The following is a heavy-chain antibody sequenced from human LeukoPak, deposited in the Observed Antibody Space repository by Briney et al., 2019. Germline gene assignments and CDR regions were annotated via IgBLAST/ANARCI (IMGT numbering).Heavy chain of an antibody. Sequence: PSETLSLTCTVSGGSISTYRWSWIRQSPGKGLEWIGYISYSGSTNYNPSLKSRVTISVDTSKNQFSPKLSSVTAADTAVYYCARGKLPSISMVRGVRHTSWFDTWGQGTLVTVSA. V-gene: IGHV4-59*01. D-gene: IGHD3-10*01. CDR1: GGSISTYR. CDR2: ISYSGST. J-gene: IGHJ5*02. CDR3: ARGKLPSISMVRGVRHTSWFDT.